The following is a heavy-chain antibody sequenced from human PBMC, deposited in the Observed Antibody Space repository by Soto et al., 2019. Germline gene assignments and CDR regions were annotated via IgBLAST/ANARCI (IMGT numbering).Heavy chain of an antibody. Sequence: SETLSLTCTVSGGSISSGDYYWSWVRRPPGKGLEWIGYIYYSGSTYYNPSLKSRVTISVDTSKNQFSLKLSSVTAADTAVYYCARVVTAIQGLDYWGQGALVTVSS. J-gene: IGHJ4*02. CDR1: GGSISSGDYY. V-gene: IGHV4-30-4*01. CDR2: IYYSGST. CDR3: ARVVTAIQGLDY. D-gene: IGHD2-21*02.